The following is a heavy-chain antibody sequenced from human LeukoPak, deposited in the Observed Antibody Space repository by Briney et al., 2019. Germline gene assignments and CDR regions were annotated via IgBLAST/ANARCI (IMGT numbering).Heavy chain of an antibody. J-gene: IGHJ4*02. D-gene: IGHD6-6*01. CDR1: GFAVGSNY. CDR2: ISGSGGST. V-gene: IGHV3-23*01. CDR3: AKVPPGIAARLYYFDY. Sequence: GGSLRLSCVASGFAVGSNYMSWVRQAPGKGLEWVSAISGSGGSTYYADSVKGRFTISRDNSKNTLYLQMNSLRAEDTAVYYCAKVPPGIAARLYYFDYWGQGTLVTVSS.